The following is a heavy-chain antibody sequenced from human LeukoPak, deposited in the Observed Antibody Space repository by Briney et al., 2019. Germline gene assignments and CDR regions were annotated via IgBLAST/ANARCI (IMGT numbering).Heavy chain of an antibody. CDR1: GFTFSPYW. D-gene: IGHD2-15*01. CDR3: AREGGYCSGGSCPNDAFDI. J-gene: IGHJ3*02. CDR2: VNQEGTEK. V-gene: IGHV3-7*01. Sequence: GGPLRLSCATSGFTFSPYWMSWVRHAPGKGLAWLAHVNQEGTEKPYVDSVKGRCTISRDNSKNTLYLQMNSLRAEDTAVYYCAREGGYCSGGSCPNDAFDIWGQGTMVTVSS.